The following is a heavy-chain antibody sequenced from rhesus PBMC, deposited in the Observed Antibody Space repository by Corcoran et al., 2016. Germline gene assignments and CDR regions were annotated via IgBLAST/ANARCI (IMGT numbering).Heavy chain of an antibody. V-gene: IGHV4S10*01. D-gene: IGHD6-31*01. CDR3: ARWEYSSGWYYFDY. CDR2: IYVSSTST. Sequence: QVQLQESGPGVVKPSETLSLTCAVSGGSISDSYRWSWIRQPPGKGLEWIGYIYVSSTSTNYNPSLKSRVTISKDTSKNQFSLKLSSVTAADTAVYYCARWEYSSGWYYFDYWGQGVLVTVSS. J-gene: IGHJ4*01. CDR1: GGSISDSYR.